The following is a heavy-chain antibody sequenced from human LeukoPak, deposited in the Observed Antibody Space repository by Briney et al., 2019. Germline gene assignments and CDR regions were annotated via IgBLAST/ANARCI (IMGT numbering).Heavy chain of an antibody. D-gene: IGHD1-26*01. CDR3: TTWSYSANGFDY. CDR2: IKSNIVDGTT. Sequence: GGSLRLSCAVSGFIFSNAWMSWVRQTPGKRLDWVGRIKSNIVDGTTDYAAPVKGRFTISRDDSKNMLFLEMSSLKTEDTGMYFCTTWSYSANGFDYWGQGALVTVSS. CDR1: GFIFSNAW. V-gene: IGHV3-15*01. J-gene: IGHJ4*02.